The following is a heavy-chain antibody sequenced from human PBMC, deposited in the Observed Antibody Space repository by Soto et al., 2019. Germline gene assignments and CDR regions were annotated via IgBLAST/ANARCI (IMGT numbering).Heavy chain of an antibody. V-gene: IGHV4-34*01. CDR1: GGSFSGYY. CDR2: INHSGST. CDR3: ARVLGWATTYSSFDP. D-gene: IGHD1-1*01. Sequence: QVQLQQWGAGLLKPSETLSLTCAVYGGSFSGYYWSWIRQPPGKGLEWIGEINHSGSTNYNPSLKSRVTISVDTSKNQFSLNLSSVTAADTAVYYCARVLGWATTYSSFDPWGQGTLVTVSS. J-gene: IGHJ5*02.